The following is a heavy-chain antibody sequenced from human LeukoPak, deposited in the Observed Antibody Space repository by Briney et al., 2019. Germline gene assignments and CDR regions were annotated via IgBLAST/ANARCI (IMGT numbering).Heavy chain of an antibody. CDR3: ARDIRNYYDSGAYGWFDP. J-gene: IGHJ5*02. CDR2: IRYDGSNK. D-gene: IGHD3-10*01. CDR1: GFTFSSYG. V-gene: IGHV3-30*02. Sequence: GGSLRLSCAASGFTFSSYGMHWVRQAPGKGLEWVAFIRYDGSNKHYAGSVRGRFTISRDNSKNTVYLQMNSLRAEDTATYYCARDIRNYYDSGAYGWFDPWGQGTLVPVSS.